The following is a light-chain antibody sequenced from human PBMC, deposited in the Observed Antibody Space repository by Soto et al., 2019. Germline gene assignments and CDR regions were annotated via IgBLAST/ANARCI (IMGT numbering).Light chain of an antibody. CDR2: EVS. CDR3: SSYTSSSRWV. Sequence: QSVLTQPASVSGSPGQSITISCTGTSSDVGGYNYVSWYQQHPGKAPKLMIYEVSNRPSGVSNRFSGSKSGNTDSLTISGLQAEDEADYYCSSYTSSSRWVFGGGTKVTVL. V-gene: IGLV2-14*01. J-gene: IGLJ3*02. CDR1: SSDVGGYNY.